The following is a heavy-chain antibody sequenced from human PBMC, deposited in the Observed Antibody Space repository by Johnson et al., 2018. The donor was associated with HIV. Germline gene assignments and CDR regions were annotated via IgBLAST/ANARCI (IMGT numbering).Heavy chain of an antibody. CDR1: RFTFSSYA. CDR3: VTADRGSA. Sequence: QVQLVESGGGVVQPGRSLRLSCAASRFTFSSYAMHWVRQAPGKGLEWVAVIWYDGSNKYYADSVKGRFTISRDNSKNSLYLQMNSLRDEDTAVYYCVTADRGSAWGQGTTVTVSS. J-gene: IGHJ3*01. D-gene: IGHD1-26*01. CDR2: IWYDGSNK. V-gene: IGHV3-33*08.